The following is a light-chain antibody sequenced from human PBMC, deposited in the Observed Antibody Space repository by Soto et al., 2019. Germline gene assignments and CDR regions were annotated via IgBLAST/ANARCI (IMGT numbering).Light chain of an antibody. CDR1: QSISSY. Sequence: DIQMTQSPSTLSASVGDRVTVTGRASQSISSYLNWYQQKPGKAPKLLIYEASSLQSGVPSRVSGSGSGTEFTLTISSLQPDDFATYYCQHYNSYSEAFGQGTKVDIK. V-gene: IGKV1-5*01. J-gene: IGKJ1*01. CDR3: QHYNSYSEA. CDR2: EAS.